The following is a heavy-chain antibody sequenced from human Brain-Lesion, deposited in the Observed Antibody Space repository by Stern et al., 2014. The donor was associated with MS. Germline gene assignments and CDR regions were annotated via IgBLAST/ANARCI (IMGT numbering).Heavy chain of an antibody. D-gene: IGHD3-3*01. CDR2: LKEHGNEK. J-gene: IGHJ6*02. V-gene: IGHV3-7*01. CDR3: ARVYNTIYGIVTQRGSGMDV. Sequence: VQLVQYGGDLVQHGGSLTISCTADGFTLGNYWMTWVCQDPGKGLEWVSKLKEHGNEKNYVDSVKGRFTISRDNARNSLYLQMNSLRVEDTDIYYCARVYNTIYGIVTQRGSGMDVWGQGTTVIVS. CDR1: GFTLGNYW.